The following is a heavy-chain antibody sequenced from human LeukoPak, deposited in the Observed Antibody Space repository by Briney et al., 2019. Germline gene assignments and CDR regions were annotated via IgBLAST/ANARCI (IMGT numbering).Heavy chain of an antibody. V-gene: IGHV3-23*01. CDR2: ITKSGGST. CDR3: ANVVGGY. Sequence: SGGSLRLSCAASGFTVSSNYMSWVRQAPGKGLEWVSTITKSGGSTYYADSVRGRFTISRDNFKDTLYLEMHSLRAEETAVYYCANVVGGYWGQGTLVTVSS. D-gene: IGHD2-21*01. J-gene: IGHJ4*02. CDR1: GFTVSSNY.